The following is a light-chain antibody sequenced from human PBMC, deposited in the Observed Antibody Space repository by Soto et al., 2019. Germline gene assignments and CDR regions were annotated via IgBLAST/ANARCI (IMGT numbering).Light chain of an antibody. CDR1: QSLLYSDGDTY. CDR2: KVS. CDR3: LQATHWPWT. Sequence: DVVMTQSPLSLSVTLGQSASISCRSTQSLLYSDGDTYLNWYHQRPGQSPRRLIHKVSKRDSGVPARISGSGSGSDFTLEISRVEAEDVGTYYCLQATHWPWTFGQGTKVDI. J-gene: IGKJ1*01. V-gene: IGKV2-30*01.